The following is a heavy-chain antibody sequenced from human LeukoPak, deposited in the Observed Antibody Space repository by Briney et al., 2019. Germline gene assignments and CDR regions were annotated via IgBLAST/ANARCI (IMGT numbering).Heavy chain of an antibody. CDR1: GFTFSNAW. CDR2: IKSKTDGGTT. V-gene: IGHV3-15*01. D-gene: IGHD3-9*01. Sequence: GGSLRLSCAASGFTFSNAWMSWVRQAPGKGLEWVGRIKSKTDGGTTDYAAPVKGRFTISRDDSKNTLYLQMNSLKTEDTAVYYCTTAPIVDDILTGPARFDPWGQGTLVTVSS. CDR3: TTAPIVDDILTGPARFDP. J-gene: IGHJ5*02.